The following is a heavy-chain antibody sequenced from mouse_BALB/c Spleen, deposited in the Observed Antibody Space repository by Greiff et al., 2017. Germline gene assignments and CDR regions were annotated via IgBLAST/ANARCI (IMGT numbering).Heavy chain of an antibody. CDR3: TTTVTHYFDY. CDR2: ISSGGSYT. V-gene: IGHV5-6-4*01. J-gene: IGHJ2*01. CDR1: GFTFSSYT. Sequence: EVMLVESGGGLVKPGGSLKLSCAASGFTFSSYTMSWVRQTPEKRLEWVATISSGGSYTYYPDSVKGRFTISRDNDKNTLYLQISSLKSEDTAMYYCTTTVTHYFDYWGQGTTLTVSS. D-gene: IGHD1-2*01.